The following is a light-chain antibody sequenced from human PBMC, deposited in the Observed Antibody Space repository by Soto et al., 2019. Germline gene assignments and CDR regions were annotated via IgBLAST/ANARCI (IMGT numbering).Light chain of an antibody. Sequence: DIQRTQSPTSLSASVGDTVTITCRASQSISTYLNWYQQHPGKAPKFLVYSASSLPSGVPSRFSGSGSWTDFTLTISGLQPEDFATYYYQQSYSTPPITFGQGTRLYSK. CDR3: QQSYSTPPIT. CDR1: QSISTY. J-gene: IGKJ5*01. V-gene: IGKV1-39*01. CDR2: SAS.